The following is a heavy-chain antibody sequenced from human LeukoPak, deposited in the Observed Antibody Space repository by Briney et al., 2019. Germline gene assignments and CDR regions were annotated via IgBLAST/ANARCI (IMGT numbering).Heavy chain of an antibody. CDR2: INANSGGT. Sequence: GASVKVSCKASGYTFTGYYMHWVRQAPGQGLEWMGWINANSGGTNYAQKFQGRVTMTRDTSISTAYMELSRLRSDDTAVYYCARGVSVYYDILTGYYQSWGQGTLVTVSS. V-gene: IGHV1-2*02. CDR3: ARGVSVYYDILTGYYQS. CDR1: GYTFTGYY. D-gene: IGHD3-9*01. J-gene: IGHJ5*02.